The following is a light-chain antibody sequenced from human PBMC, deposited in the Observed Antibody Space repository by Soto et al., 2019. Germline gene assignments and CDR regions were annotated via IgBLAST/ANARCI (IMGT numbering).Light chain of an antibody. CDR2: EAN. V-gene: IGLV2-23*01. J-gene: IGLJ3*02. Sequence: QSALTQPASVSGSPGQSITISCTGSSNDIGSYSLVSWYQHHPGKAPKLIIYEANKRPSGISNRFSGSKSGNTASLTISGLQTEDEADYFCCSYAIRNTWVYGGGTKLTVL. CDR3: CSYAIRNTWV. CDR1: SNDIGSYSL.